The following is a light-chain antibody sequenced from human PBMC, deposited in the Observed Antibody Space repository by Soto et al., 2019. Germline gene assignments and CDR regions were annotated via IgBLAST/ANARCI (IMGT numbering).Light chain of an antibody. CDR1: QSVSSN. CDR3: QQYGSSPWT. CDR2: GAS. Sequence: IVVAQFSAPLVVFSGGRGTLSCRASQSVSSNLAWYQQKPGQAPRLLVYGASTRATGIPARFSGSGSGTQFTLTISSLQSEDFAVYYCQQYGSSPWTFGQGTKVDIK. J-gene: IGKJ1*01. V-gene: IGKV3-15*01.